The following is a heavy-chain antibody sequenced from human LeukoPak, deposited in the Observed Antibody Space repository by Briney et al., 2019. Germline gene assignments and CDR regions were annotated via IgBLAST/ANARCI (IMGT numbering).Heavy chain of an antibody. J-gene: IGHJ4*02. Sequence: ASVTVSCKAFGYSLTNYYVHWVRQAPGQGLDWMGWINPNSGGTNYAQKFQGRVTMTRDTSISTAYMELSRLRSDDTAVYYCAKSQWLVPGVCDYWGQGTLVTVSS. CDR2: INPNSGGT. CDR1: GYSLTNYY. V-gene: IGHV1-2*02. D-gene: IGHD6-19*01. CDR3: AKSQWLVPGVCDY.